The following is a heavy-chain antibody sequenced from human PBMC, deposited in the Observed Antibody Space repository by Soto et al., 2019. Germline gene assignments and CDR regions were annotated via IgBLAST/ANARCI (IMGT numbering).Heavy chain of an antibody. CDR3: ARDPPRRYNSGQGLDY. Sequence: ASVNVSCKASGYTFTSYGISWVRQAPGQGLEWMGWISTYYDNTNYAQNLRGRVTMTTDTSTSTAYMELRSLRSDDTAVYYCARDPPRRYNSGQGLDYWGQGTLVTVSS. CDR2: ISTYYDNT. D-gene: IGHD5-18*01. J-gene: IGHJ4*02. V-gene: IGHV1-18*04. CDR1: GYTFTSYG.